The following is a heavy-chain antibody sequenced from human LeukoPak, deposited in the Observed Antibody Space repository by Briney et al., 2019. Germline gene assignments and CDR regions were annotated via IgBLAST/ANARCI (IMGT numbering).Heavy chain of an antibody. CDR1: GFSFSSFS. CDR3: ARGAGATRKIDY. CDR2: ISSSSTYI. J-gene: IGHJ4*02. Sequence: PGGSLRLSCAASGFSFSSFSMNWVRQAPGKGLEWVSCISSSSTYIYYTDSVKGRFTISRDNARNSLFLQMNSLRAEDTAVYYCARGAGATRKIDYWGQGTLVTVSS. D-gene: IGHD1-26*01. V-gene: IGHV3-21*01.